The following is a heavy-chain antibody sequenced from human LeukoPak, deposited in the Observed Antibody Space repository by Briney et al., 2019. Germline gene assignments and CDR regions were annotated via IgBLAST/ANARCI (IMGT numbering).Heavy chain of an antibody. V-gene: IGHV4-30-4*01. CDR3: ARQGVAGLYYFDY. J-gene: IGHJ4*02. D-gene: IGHD6-19*01. Sequence: SETLSLTCTVSGGSISSGDYYWSWIRQPPGKGLEWIGYIYYSGSTYYNPSLKSRVTISVDTSKNQFSLKLSSVTAADTAVYYCARQGVAGLYYFDYWGQGTLVTVSA. CDR2: IYYSGST. CDR1: GGSISSGDYY.